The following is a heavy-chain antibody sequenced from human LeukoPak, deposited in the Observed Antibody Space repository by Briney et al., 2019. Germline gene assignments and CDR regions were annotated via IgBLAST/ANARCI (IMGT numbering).Heavy chain of an antibody. J-gene: IGHJ4*02. CDR3: ASRDSKDGSYYFDY. CDR1: GGTFSSYA. Sequence: EASVKVSCKASGGTFSSYAISWVPQAPGQGLEWIGGIIPIFGTANYAQKFQGRVTITTDESTSTAYMELSSLRSEDTAVYYCASRDSKDGSYYFDYWGQGTLVTVSS. V-gene: IGHV1-69*05. D-gene: IGHD4-11*01. CDR2: IIPIFGTA.